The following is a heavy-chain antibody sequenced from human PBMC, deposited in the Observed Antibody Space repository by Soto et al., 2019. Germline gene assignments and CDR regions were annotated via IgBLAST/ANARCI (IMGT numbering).Heavy chain of an antibody. D-gene: IGHD4-17*01. Sequence: PGGSLRLSCAASGFTSSSYSMNWVRQAPGKGLEWVSSISSSSSYIYYADSVKGRVTISRDNAKNSLYLQMNSLRAEDTAVYYCARDFPTPPTTVVTPLNYYYYGMDVWGQGTTVTVSS. CDR2: ISSSSSYI. J-gene: IGHJ6*02. CDR1: GFTSSSYS. V-gene: IGHV3-21*01. CDR3: ARDFPTPPTTVVTPLNYYYYGMDV.